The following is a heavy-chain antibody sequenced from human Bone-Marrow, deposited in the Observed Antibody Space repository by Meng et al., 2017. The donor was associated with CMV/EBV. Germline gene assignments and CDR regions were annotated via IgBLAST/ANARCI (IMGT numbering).Heavy chain of an antibody. Sequence: GESLKISCAASGFTFSSYGMHWVRQAPGKGLEWVAFIRYDGSNKYYADSVKGRFTISRDNSKNTLYLQMNSLRAEDTAVYYCAKGKFSPDQLLLDDAFDICGQGTMVTVSS. D-gene: IGHD2-2*01. CDR3: AKGKFSPDQLLLDDAFDI. CDR2: IRYDGSNK. CDR1: GFTFSSYG. V-gene: IGHV3-30*02. J-gene: IGHJ3*02.